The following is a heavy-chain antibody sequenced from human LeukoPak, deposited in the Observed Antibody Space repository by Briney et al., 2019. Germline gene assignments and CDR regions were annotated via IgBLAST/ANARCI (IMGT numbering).Heavy chain of an antibody. J-gene: IGHJ6*03. V-gene: IGHV3-30*02. Sequence: GGSLRLSCAASGFTFSSYGMHWVRQAPGKGLGWVAFIRYDGSNKYYADSVKGRFTISRDNSKNTLYLQMNSLRAEDTAVYYCAKDAGQWLATYYYYYMDVWGKGTTVTVSS. CDR3: AKDAGQWLATYYYYYMDV. CDR2: IRYDGSNK. D-gene: IGHD6-19*01. CDR1: GFTFSSYG.